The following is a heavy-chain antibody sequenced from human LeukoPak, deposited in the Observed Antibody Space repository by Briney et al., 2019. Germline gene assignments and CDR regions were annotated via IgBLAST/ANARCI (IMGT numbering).Heavy chain of an antibody. J-gene: IGHJ6*03. CDR2: IIGSGKTT. CDR3: ARDGVGYCSSTSCYRDYYYYMDV. D-gene: IGHD2-2*01. Sequence: GRSLRLSCAASEFTFSTYAMSWVRQAPGKGLEWVSLIIGSGKTTYYADSVKGRFTISRDNAKNSLYLQMNSLRAEDTAVYYCARDGVGYCSSTSCYRDYYYYMDVWGKGTTVTVSS. V-gene: IGHV3-23*01. CDR1: EFTFSTYA.